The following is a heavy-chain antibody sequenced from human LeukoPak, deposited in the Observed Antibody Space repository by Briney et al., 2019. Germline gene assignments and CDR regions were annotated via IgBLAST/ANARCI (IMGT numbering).Heavy chain of an antibody. CDR3: AKDPDY. J-gene: IGHJ4*02. CDR1: GFTFSSYG. Sequence: PGGSLSLSCAASGFTFSSYGMHWVRQAPGKGLEWVAVISYDGSNKYYADSVKGRFTISRDNSKNTLYLQMNSLRAEDTAVYYCAKDPDYWGQGTLVTVSP. CDR2: ISYDGSNK. V-gene: IGHV3-30*18.